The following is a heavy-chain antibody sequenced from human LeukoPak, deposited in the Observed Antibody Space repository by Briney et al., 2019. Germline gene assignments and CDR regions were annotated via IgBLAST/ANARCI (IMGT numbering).Heavy chain of an antibody. V-gene: IGHV3-21*04. CDR3: ARATGSSWAARYFDL. D-gene: IGHD6-13*01. CDR1: GFTFSSYS. Sequence: KAGGSLRLSCAASGFTFSSYSMNWVRQAPGKGLEWVSSISSSSSYIYYADSVKGRFTISRDNAKNSLSLQINSLRAEDTAVYYCARATGSSWAARYFDLWGRGTLVTVSS. J-gene: IGHJ2*01. CDR2: ISSSSSYI.